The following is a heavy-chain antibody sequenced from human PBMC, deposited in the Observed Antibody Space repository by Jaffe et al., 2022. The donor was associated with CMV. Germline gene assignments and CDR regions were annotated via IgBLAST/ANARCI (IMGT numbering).Heavy chain of an antibody. CDR2: IKSKTDGGTT. V-gene: IGHV3-15*01. Sequence: EVQLVESGGGLVKPGGSLRLSCAASGFTFSNAWMSWVRQAPGKGLEWVGRIKSKTDGGTTDYAAPVKGRFTISRDDSKNTLYLQMNSLKTEDTAVYYCTTDYVDTYYDFWSGYTNGGPFDYWGQGTLVTVSS. CDR3: TTDYVDTYYDFWSGYTNGGPFDY. J-gene: IGHJ4*02. D-gene: IGHD3-3*01. CDR1: GFTFSNAW.